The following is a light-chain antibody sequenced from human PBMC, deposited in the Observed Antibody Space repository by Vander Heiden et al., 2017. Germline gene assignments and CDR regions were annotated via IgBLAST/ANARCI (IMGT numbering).Light chain of an antibody. Sequence: SVLTQPPSASGTPGQRGTISCSGSSSNIGSNTVNWYQQLPGTAPKLLIYSNNQRPSGVPDRFSGSKSGTSASLAISGLQSEDEADYYCAAWDDSLNGPNWVFGGGTKLTVL. CDR1: SSNIGSNT. V-gene: IGLV1-44*01. CDR3: AAWDDSLNGPNWV. CDR2: SNN. J-gene: IGLJ3*02.